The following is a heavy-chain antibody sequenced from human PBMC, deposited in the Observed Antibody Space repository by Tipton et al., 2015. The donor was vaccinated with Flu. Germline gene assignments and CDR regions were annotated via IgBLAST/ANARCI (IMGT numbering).Heavy chain of an antibody. V-gene: IGHV4-4*07. CDR2: IYARVST. D-gene: IGHD1-26*01. CDR3: ARGGGSFQFDF. Sequence: TLSLTCTVSGGSITGYYWSWIRPPAGKGLEWIGRIYARVSTNYNPSLKSRVTMSADTSKNQFSLKLTSVTAADTAVYYCARGGGSFQFDFWGQGTLVTVSS. J-gene: IGHJ4*02. CDR1: GGSITGYY.